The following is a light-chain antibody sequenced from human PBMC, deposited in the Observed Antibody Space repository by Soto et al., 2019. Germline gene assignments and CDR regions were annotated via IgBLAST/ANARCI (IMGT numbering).Light chain of an antibody. CDR2: GAS. V-gene: IGKV3-20*01. Sequence: IILTQSPGTLSLSPGERATLSCRASQSVKNNYLVWYQQKVGQAPRLLMSGASSRATGVPDRFSGSGSGTDFTLTISRVEPEDFAVYYCQQYGSSPTFGQGTRLETK. CDR1: QSVKNNY. CDR3: QQYGSSPT. J-gene: IGKJ5*01.